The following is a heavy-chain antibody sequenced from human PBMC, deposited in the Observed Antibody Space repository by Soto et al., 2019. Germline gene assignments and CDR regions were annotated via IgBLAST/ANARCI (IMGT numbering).Heavy chain of an antibody. CDR3: ARDRYSARGRFDY. CDR2: ISSSSSYI. CDR1: GFTFSSYS. D-gene: IGHD1-26*01. V-gene: IGHV3-21*01. J-gene: IGHJ4*02. Sequence: GGSLRLSCAASGFTFSSYSMNWVRQAPGKGLEWVSSISSSSSYIYYADSVKGRFTISRDNAKNSLYLQMNSLRAEDTAVYYCARDRYSARGRFDYWGQGTLVTVSS.